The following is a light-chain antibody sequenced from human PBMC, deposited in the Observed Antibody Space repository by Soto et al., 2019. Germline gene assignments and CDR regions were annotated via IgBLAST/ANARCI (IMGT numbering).Light chain of an antibody. CDR3: QQFNSYPSLT. J-gene: IGKJ4*01. CDR2: DAS. V-gene: IGKV1-13*02. Sequence: AMQLTQSPSSLSASVGDRVTITCRASQGISSALAWYQQKPGKAPKLLIYDASSLESGVPSRFSGSGSGTDFTLTISSLQPEDFATYYCQQFNSYPSLTFGGGTKVDIK. CDR1: QGISSA.